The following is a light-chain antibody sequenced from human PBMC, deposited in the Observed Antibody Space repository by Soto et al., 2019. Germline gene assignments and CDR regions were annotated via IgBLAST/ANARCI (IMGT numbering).Light chain of an antibody. Sequence: DIQMTQSPSSLSASVGDRVTITCQASQDVSNYLNWYQQKPGKAPRLLIYDASNLETGVPSRFSGSGSGTDFTLTISSLQPEDIAIYYCQQYDNRPITFGQGTRLEIK. CDR2: DAS. CDR1: QDVSNY. V-gene: IGKV1-33*01. CDR3: QQYDNRPIT. J-gene: IGKJ5*01.